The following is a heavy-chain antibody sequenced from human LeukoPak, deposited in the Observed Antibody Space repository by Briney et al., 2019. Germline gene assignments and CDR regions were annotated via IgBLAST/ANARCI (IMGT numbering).Heavy chain of an antibody. CDR1: GFTFSSYG. CDR2: ISYDGSNK. J-gene: IGHJ4*02. V-gene: IGHV3-30*18. Sequence: PGGSLRLSCAASGFTFSSYGMHWVRQAPGKGLEWVAVISYDGSNKYYADSVKGRFTISRDNSKNTPYLQMNSLRAEDTAVYYCAKVRGNSPDYWGQGTLVTVSS. CDR3: AKVRGNSPDY. D-gene: IGHD3-16*01.